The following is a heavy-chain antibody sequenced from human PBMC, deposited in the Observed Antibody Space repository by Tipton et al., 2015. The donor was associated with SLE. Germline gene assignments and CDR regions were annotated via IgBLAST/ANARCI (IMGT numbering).Heavy chain of an antibody. CDR2: INPSGGST. CDR3: ARGYGDDLWSGLYFFDF. J-gene: IGHJ4*02. V-gene: IGHV1-46*01. D-gene: IGHD3-3*01. CDR1: GYTFTSYY. Sequence: QVQLVQSGAEMKNPGASVRVSCKASGYTFTSYYMHWVRQAPGQGLEWMGLINPSGGSTRYAQKFQGRVTMTRDTSTSTVDMELSSLRSEDTAVYYCARGYGDDLWSGLYFFDFWGQGTLVTVSS.